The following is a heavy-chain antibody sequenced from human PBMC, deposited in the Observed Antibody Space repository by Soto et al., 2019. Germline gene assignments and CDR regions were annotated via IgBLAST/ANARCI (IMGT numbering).Heavy chain of an antibody. CDR1: GDSVSSNSAA. V-gene: IGHV6-1*01. CDR2: TYYRSKWYN. D-gene: IGHD3-3*01. J-gene: IGHJ6*02. CDR3: SMELRFLERLPLKDV. Sequence: SKTLSLTCAISGDSVSSNSAAWNWIRQSPSRGVEWLGRTYYRSKWYNDYAVSVKSRITINPDTSKNQFSLQLNSVTPEDTAVYYCSMELRFLERLPLKDVWSQRPTVTVSS.